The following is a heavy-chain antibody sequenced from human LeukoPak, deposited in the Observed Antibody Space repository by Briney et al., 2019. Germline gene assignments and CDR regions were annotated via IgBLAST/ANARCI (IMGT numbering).Heavy chain of an antibody. CDR2: ISGSGGST. CDR3: AKVPPYYDILTGYPDY. J-gene: IGHJ4*02. Sequence: PGRSLRLSCAASGFTFSSYAMSWVRQAPGKGLEWVSAISGSGGSTYYADSVKGRFTISRDNSENTLYLQMNSLRAEDTAVYYCAKVPPYYDILTGYPDYWGQGTLVTVSS. V-gene: IGHV3-23*01. CDR1: GFTFSSYA. D-gene: IGHD3-9*01.